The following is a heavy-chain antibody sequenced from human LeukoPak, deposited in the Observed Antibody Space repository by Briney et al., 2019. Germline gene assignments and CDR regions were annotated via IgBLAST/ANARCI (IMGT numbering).Heavy chain of an antibody. V-gene: IGHV1-2*02. J-gene: IGHJ5*02. Sequence: ASVKVSCKASGYTFTGYYMHWVRQAPGQGLEWMGLINPNSGGTNYAQKFQGRVTMTRDTSISTAYMELSRLRSDDTAVYYCARVRSGYSSSFIGFDPWGQGTLVTVSS. D-gene: IGHD6-13*01. CDR3: ARVRSGYSSSFIGFDP. CDR2: INPNSGGT. CDR1: GYTFTGYY.